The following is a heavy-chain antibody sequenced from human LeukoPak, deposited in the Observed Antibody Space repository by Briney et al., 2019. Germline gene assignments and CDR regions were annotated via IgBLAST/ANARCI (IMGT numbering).Heavy chain of an antibody. CDR2: INHSGST. CDR1: GGSFSGCY. V-gene: IGHV4-34*01. J-gene: IGHJ4*02. D-gene: IGHD3-22*01. Sequence: SSETLSLTCAVYGGSFSGCYWSWIRQPPGKGLEWIGEINHSGSTNYNPSLKSRVTISVDTSKNQFSLKLSSVTAADTAVYYCARALNTYYYDSSGYGMLDYWGQGTLVTVSS. CDR3: ARALNTYYYDSSGYGMLDY.